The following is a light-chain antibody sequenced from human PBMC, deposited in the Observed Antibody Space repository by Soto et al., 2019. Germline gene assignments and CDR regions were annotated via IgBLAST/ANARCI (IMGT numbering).Light chain of an antibody. CDR3: QQYGSLIT. V-gene: IGKV3-20*01. CDR1: QSISSK. Sequence: EIVMTQSPATLSVSPGERATLSCRASQSISSKLAWYQQKPGQAPRLLIHGASTRAAGISDRFSGSGSGTDFTLTISRLEPEDFAVYYCQQYGSLITFGGGTKVDIK. J-gene: IGKJ4*01. CDR2: GAS.